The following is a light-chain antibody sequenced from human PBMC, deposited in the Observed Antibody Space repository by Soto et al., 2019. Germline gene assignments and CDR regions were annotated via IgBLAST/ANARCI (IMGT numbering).Light chain of an antibody. Sequence: NFMLTQPHSVSESPGKTVTISCTGSSGSIATNYVQWYQQRPGSAPTTVIYEDNQRPSVVPDRFSGSIDKSSNSASLTISGLKTEDEADYYCQSYDSNNQWVFGGGTKVTVL. CDR3: QSYDSNNQWV. J-gene: IGLJ3*02. V-gene: IGLV6-57*02. CDR1: SGSIATNY. CDR2: EDN.